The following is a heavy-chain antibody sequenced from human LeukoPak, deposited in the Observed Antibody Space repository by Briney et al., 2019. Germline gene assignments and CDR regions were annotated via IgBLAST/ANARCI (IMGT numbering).Heavy chain of an antibody. J-gene: IGHJ4*02. Sequence: PGGSLRLSCAASGFTFSSYAMSWVRQAPGKGLEWVSAISGSGGYTYYADSVKGRFTISRDNSKNTLYLQMNSLRAEGTAVYYCAKDSYYYDSSGFDYFDYWGQGTLVTVSS. CDR3: AKDSYYYDSSGFDYFDY. CDR2: ISGSGGYT. V-gene: IGHV3-23*01. D-gene: IGHD3-22*01. CDR1: GFTFSSYA.